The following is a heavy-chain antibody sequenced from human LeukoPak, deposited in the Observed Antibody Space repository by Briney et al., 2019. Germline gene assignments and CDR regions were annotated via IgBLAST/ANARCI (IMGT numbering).Heavy chain of an antibody. D-gene: IGHD6-6*01. Sequence: PSETLSLTCTVSGYSISSGYYWGWIRQPPGKGLEWIGSIFHSGSTYYNPSLKSRITISVDTSKNQFSLRLSSATAADTAVYYCARDLRPYSTSSADYWGQGTLVTVSS. V-gene: IGHV4-38-2*02. CDR2: IFHSGST. J-gene: IGHJ4*02. CDR3: ARDLRPYSTSSADY. CDR1: GYSISSGYY.